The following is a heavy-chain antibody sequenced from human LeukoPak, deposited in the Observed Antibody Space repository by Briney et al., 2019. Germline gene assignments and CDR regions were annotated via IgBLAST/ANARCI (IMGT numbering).Heavy chain of an antibody. CDR1: GFTFSSYS. V-gene: IGHV3-21*01. J-gene: IGHJ4*02. D-gene: IGHD3-10*01. Sequence: GGSLRLSCAASGFTFSSYSMNLVRQAPGKGLEWVSSSSSSSSYIYYADSVKGRFTISRDNAKNSLYLQMNSLRAEDTAVYYCARDPPRRITMVRGVIYNDYWGQGTLVTVSS. CDR3: ARDPPRRITMVRGVIYNDY. CDR2: SSSSSSYI.